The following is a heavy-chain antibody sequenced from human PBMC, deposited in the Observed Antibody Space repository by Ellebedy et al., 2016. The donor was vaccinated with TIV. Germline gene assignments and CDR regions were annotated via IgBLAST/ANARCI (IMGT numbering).Heavy chain of an antibody. Sequence: GESLKISCAASGFTVSSNYKTWVRQAPGKGLEWVSIIYSGGSTYYADSVKDRFTISRDNSKNTLYLQMSSLRAEDTAIYYCARTKYLDYWGQGTLVTVSS. CDR2: IYSGGST. CDR1: GFTVSSNY. V-gene: IGHV3-66*01. CDR3: ARTKYLDY. J-gene: IGHJ4*02.